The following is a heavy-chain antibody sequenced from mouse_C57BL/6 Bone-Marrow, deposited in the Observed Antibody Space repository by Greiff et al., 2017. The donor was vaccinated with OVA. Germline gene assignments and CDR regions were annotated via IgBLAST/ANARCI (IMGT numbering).Heavy chain of an antibody. CDR1: GYTFTSYW. D-gene: IGHD1-1*01. V-gene: IGHV1-69*01. CDR2: IDPSASYT. CDR3: ASGVYYGSSYDYFDV. J-gene: IGHJ1*03. Sequence: QVQLQQPGAELVMPGASVKLSCKASGYTFTSYWMHWVKQRPGQGLEWIGEIDPSASYTNYNQKFKGKSTLTVDKSSSTAYMQLSSLTSEDSAVYYCASGVYYGSSYDYFDVWGTGTTVTVSS.